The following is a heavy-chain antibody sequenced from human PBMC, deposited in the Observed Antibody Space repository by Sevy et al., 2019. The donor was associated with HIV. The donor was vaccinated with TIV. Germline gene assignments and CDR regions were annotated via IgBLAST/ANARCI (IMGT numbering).Heavy chain of an antibody. V-gene: IGHV4-4*07. CDR3: AREDIVAVPAAIAPLGYYYYMDV. CDR2: IYTSGST. CDR1: GGSISSYY. Sequence: SETLSLTCTVSGGSISSYYWSWIRQPAGKGLEWIGRIYTSGSTNYNPSLKSRVTMSVDTSKNQFSLKLSSVTAAATAVYYCAREDIVAVPAAIAPLGYYYYMDVWGKGTTVTVSS. D-gene: IGHD2-2*02. J-gene: IGHJ6*03.